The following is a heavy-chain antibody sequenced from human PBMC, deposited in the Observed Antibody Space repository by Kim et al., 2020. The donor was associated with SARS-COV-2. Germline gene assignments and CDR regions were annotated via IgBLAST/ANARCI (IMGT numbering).Heavy chain of an antibody. CDR2: ISYHGGSNK. V-gene: IGHV3-30*03. Sequence: GGSLRLSCTASGLTFSNQGMHWARQAPGKGLEWVAFISYHGGSNKYYADSVKGRFTISRDNSKNTLFLQMDSLRPEDTAVYYCARNPSGLDIASAGDPWGQGTLVTVSS. CDR3: ARNPSGLDIASAGDP. J-gene: IGHJ5*02. D-gene: IGHD6-13*01. CDR1: GLTFSNQG.